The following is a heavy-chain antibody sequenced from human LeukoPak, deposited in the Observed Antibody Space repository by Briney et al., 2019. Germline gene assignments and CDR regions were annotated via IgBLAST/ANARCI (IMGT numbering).Heavy chain of an antibody. CDR3: ARVRRPGIAAAPTFDP. V-gene: IGHV3-21*01. Sequence: PGGSLRLSCAASGFTFSSYSMNWVRQAPGKGLEWVSSISSSSSYIYYADSVKGRFTISRDNAKNSLYLQMNSLRAEDTAVYYCARVRRPGIAAAPTFDPWGQGTLVTVSS. D-gene: IGHD6-13*01. CDR1: GFTFSSYS. J-gene: IGHJ5*02. CDR2: ISSSSSYI.